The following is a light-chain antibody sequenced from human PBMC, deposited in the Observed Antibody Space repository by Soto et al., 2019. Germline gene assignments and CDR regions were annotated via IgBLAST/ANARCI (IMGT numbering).Light chain of an antibody. CDR1: QGINDN. CDR2: GAF. V-gene: IGKV1-17*03. CDR3: LQHNTFPWT. Sequence: DIQMTQSPSAMSASVGDRVTITCQASQGINDNLAWFQQKPGQVPKRLIYGAFSLQRGVPSRFSGSGSGTEFTLTISSLQPEDFATYYCLQHNTFPWTFGQGTKVEIQ. J-gene: IGKJ1*01.